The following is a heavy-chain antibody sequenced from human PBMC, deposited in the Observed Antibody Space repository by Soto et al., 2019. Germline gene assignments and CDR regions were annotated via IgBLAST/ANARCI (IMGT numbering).Heavy chain of an antibody. Sequence: QVQLQESGPGLVKPSETLSLTCTVSGGSVNSGSNYWTWIRQPPGRGLEWIGYVYKDGFTNYNLSLISRVTMSLDTSKRSFSLRLTGVTASETDVYLCSGARQSYLHQGFCGQGHLV. D-gene: IGHD1-26*01. V-gene: IGHV4-61*01. CDR2: VYKDGFT. CDR1: GGSVNSGSNY. CDR3: SGARQSYLHQGF. J-gene: IGHJ4*02.